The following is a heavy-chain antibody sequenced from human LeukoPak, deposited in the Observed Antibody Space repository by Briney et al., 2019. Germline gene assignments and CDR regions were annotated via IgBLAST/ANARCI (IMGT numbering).Heavy chain of an antibody. J-gene: IGHJ5*02. V-gene: IGHV4-34*01. CDR1: GGSFSGYY. CDR2: INHSGST. CDR3: ARVPTPYYDFWSGYYSWFDP. Sequence: SETLSLTSAVYGGSFSGYYWSWIRQPPGKGLEWSGEINHSGSTNYNPSLKSRVTISVDTSKNQFSLKLSSVTAADTAVYYCARVPTPYYDFWSGYYSWFDPWGQGTLVTVSS. D-gene: IGHD3-3*01.